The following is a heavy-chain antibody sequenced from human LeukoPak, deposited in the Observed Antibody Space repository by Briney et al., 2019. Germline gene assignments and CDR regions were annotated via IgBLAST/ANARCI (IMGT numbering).Heavy chain of an antibody. Sequence: ASVKVSCKASGVTFSDYALNWVRQAPGQGLEWMGVFIPILDTANSTQKFQGRLTITADISTNTVYMELSSLRFDDTAVYYCASQESNYGDYSLYWGQGTLVTVSS. CDR2: FIPILDTA. CDR3: ASQESNYGDYSLY. J-gene: IGHJ4*02. CDR1: GVTFSDYA. V-gene: IGHV1-69*10. D-gene: IGHD4-17*01.